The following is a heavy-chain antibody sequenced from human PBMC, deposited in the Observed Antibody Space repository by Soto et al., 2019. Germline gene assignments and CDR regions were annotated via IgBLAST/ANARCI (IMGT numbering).Heavy chain of an antibody. V-gene: IGHV1-3*01. D-gene: IGHD6-13*01. CDR2: INVANGNT. J-gene: IGHJ4*02. CDR1: GYTFTSYA. CDR3: AKGAAAGLFDY. Sequence: QVQLVQSGAEVKKPGASVKVSCKASGYTFTSYAMHWVRQAPGQRLEWMGWINVANGNTKYSQKFQGRVTFTRDTSASTAYMELSSLRSEDTALYYCAKGAAAGLFDYWGQGTLVTVSS.